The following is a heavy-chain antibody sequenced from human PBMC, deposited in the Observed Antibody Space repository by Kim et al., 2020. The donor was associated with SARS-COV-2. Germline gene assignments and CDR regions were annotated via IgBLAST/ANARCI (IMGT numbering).Heavy chain of an antibody. D-gene: IGHD3-10*01. CDR3: ARMCPGCYISGTYDGYIFDF. J-gene: IGHJ4*02. CDR1: GASVSSGDYY. CDR2: ITHSGTT. Sequence: SKTLSLTCSVSGASVSSGDYYWSWIRQPPGKALEWIGVITHSGTTYYNPSLQSRVTISKDTSKNQFSLKVGSVTAADTAVYYCARMCPGCYISGTYDGYIFDFWGQGTLVSVSS. V-gene: IGHV4-30-4*01.